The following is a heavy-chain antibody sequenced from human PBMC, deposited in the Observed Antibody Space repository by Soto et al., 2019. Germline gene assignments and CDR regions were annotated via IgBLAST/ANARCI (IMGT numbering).Heavy chain of an antibody. Sequence: QVQLQESGPGLVKPSETLYLTCNVSGDSISTDKWWSGVRQPPGQGLEWIGEIWHGGNTNYSPSLTRRVTLSLDKSNNQFSVSLTFVTAADTEVYYCAKNPCGGGRGHTAFDVWGQGTTVTVSS. CDR1: GDSISTDKW. CDR3: AKNPCGGGRGHTAFDV. J-gene: IGHJ3*01. V-gene: IGHV4-4*02. D-gene: IGHD2-15*01. CDR2: IWHGGNT.